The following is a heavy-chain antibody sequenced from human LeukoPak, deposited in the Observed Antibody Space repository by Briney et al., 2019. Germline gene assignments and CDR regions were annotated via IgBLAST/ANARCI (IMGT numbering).Heavy chain of an antibody. J-gene: IGHJ4*02. V-gene: IGHV3-30*02. CDR2: IRYDGSNK. CDR3: AKDGNQVDTAMVFDY. CDR1: GFTFSSYG. D-gene: IGHD5-18*01. Sequence: GGSLRLSCAASGFTFSSYGMHWVRQAPGKGLEWVAFIRYDGSNKYYADSVKGRFTISRDNSKNTLYLQMNSLRAEDTAVYYCAKDGNQVDTAMVFDYWGQGTLVTVSS.